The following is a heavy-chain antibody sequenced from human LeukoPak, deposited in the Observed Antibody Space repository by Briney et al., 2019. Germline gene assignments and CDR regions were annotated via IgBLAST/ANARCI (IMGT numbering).Heavy chain of an antibody. CDR2: IYTRGST. Sequence: EASETLSLTCTVSGGSINNYYWSWIRQPAGKGLEWIGRIYTRGSTNYNPSLKSRVTMSVDTSKNHFSLKLSSVTAADTAVYYCARGRYCSADICSGGDAFDIWGQGTMVSVSS. CDR1: GGSINNYY. V-gene: IGHV4-4*07. CDR3: ARGRYCSADICSGGDAFDI. D-gene: IGHD2-15*01. J-gene: IGHJ3*02.